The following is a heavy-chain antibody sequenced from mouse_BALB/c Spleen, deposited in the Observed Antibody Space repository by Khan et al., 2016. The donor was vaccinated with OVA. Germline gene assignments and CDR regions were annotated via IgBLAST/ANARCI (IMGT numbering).Heavy chain of an antibody. V-gene: IGHV2-6-5*01. J-gene: IGHJ4*01. CDR2: IWGGGTT. CDR3: AKLLWSNYYALDY. CDR1: GFSLTDYG. Sequence: VQLQESGPGLVAPSQSLSITCTVSGFSLTDYGVSWIRQPPGKGLEWLGLIWGGGTTYYNSVLNSRLSISKDNSKSQVFLKMNSLQTDDTAMYYCAKLLWSNYYALDYWGQGTSGTVSA. D-gene: IGHD1-1*02.